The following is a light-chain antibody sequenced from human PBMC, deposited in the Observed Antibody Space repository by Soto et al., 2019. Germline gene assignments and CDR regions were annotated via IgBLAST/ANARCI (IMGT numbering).Light chain of an antibody. J-gene: IGKJ5*01. Sequence: DIVLTQSPASLSLSPGERAHIHCGASQRVSGGFLAWYQQKPGLAPRLILYDTSFRATGIPDRFSGSGSGTDFTLTISRLEPEDFAVDYCQQYGSSPRTFGQGTRLEI. CDR1: QRVSGGF. CDR2: DTS. V-gene: IGKV3D-20*01. CDR3: QQYGSSPRT.